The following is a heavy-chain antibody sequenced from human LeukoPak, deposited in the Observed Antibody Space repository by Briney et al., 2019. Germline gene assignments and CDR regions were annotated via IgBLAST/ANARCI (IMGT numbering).Heavy chain of an antibody. CDR3: ASNMKYCSGGSCYITAGIDY. CDR2: IKQDGSEK. Sequence: GGSLRLSCAASGFTFSSYAMHWVRQAPGKGLEWVANIKQDGSEKYYVDSVKGRFTISRDNAKNSLYLQMNSLRAEDTAVYYCASNMKYCSGGSCYITAGIDYWGQGTLVTVSS. CDR1: GFTFSSYA. J-gene: IGHJ4*02. V-gene: IGHV3-7*01. D-gene: IGHD2-15*01.